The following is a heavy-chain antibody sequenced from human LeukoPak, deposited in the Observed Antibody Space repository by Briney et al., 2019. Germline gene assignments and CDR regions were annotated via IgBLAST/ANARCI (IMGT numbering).Heavy chain of an antibody. CDR2: IYYSGST. V-gene: IGHV4-31*03. CDR1: GGSISSGGYY. D-gene: IGHD4-11*01. CDR3: ARHVDDYSNFDY. J-gene: IGHJ4*02. Sequence: PSQTLSLTCTVSGGSISSGGYYWSWIRQHPGKGLEWIGYIYYSGSTYYNPSLKSRVTISVDTSKNQFSLKLSSVTAADTAVYYCARHVDDYSNFDYWGQGTLVTVSS.